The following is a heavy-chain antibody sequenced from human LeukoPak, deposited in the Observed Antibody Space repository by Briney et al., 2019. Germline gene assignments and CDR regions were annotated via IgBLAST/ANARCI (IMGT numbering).Heavy chain of an antibody. D-gene: IGHD6-25*01. CDR3: ARRSAAKDAFDI. J-gene: IGHJ3*02. CDR1: GCSLSSSNW. V-gene: IGHV3-74*01. CDR2: INSDGSST. Sequence: ETLSLTCAVSGCSLSSSNWWSWVRQAPGKGLVWVSRINSDGSSTSYADSVKGRFTISRDNAKNTLYLQMNSLRAGDTAVYYCARRSAAKDAFDIWGQGTMVTVSS.